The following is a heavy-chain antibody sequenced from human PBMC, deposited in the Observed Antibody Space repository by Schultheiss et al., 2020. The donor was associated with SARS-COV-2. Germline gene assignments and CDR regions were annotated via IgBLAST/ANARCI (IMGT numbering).Heavy chain of an antibody. Sequence: SETLSLTCTVSGGSISSGDYYWSWIRQPPGKGLEWIGYIYHSGSTYYNPSLKSRVTISVDTSKNQFSLKLSSVTAADTAVYYCARDKDGDLDYWGQGTLVTVSS. V-gene: IGHV4-30-4*01. D-gene: IGHD4-17*01. CDR3: ARDKDGDLDY. CDR2: IYHSGST. J-gene: IGHJ4*02. CDR1: GGSISSGDYY.